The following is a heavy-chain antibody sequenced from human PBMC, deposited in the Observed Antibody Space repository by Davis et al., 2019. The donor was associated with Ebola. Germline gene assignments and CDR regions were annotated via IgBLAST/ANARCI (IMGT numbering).Heavy chain of an antibody. J-gene: IGHJ5*02. Sequence: AASVKVSCKASGYTFISYDINWVRQATGQGLEWMGWINPNSGGTDYAQKFQGRVTMTRDTSISTAYLELSRLRSDDAAVYYCARGDTVTSLGSWGQGTLVTVSS. CDR2: INPNSGGT. CDR3: ARGDTVTSLGS. V-gene: IGHV1-2*02. D-gene: IGHD4-17*01. CDR1: GYTFISYD.